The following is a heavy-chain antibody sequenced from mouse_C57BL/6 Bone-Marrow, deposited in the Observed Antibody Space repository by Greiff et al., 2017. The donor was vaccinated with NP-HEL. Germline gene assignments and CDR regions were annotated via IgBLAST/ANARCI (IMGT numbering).Heavy chain of an antibody. Sequence: VQLQQSGAELVRPGASVKLSCTASGFNIKDDYMHWVKQRPEQGLEWIGWIDPENGDTEYASKFQGQATITADTSSNTAYLQLSSLTSEDTAVYYCTTMGQGYWGQGTTLTVSS. J-gene: IGHJ2*01. CDR2: IDPENGDT. CDR1: GFNIKDDY. CDR3: TTMGQGY. V-gene: IGHV14-4*01. D-gene: IGHD3-3*01.